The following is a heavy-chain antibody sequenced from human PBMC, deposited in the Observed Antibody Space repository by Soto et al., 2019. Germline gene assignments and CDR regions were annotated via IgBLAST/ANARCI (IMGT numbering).Heavy chain of an antibody. D-gene: IGHD3-22*01. V-gene: IGHV4-30-4*01. CDR1: GGSIRSGDSY. CDR3: ARTHYSDRSGTDY. CDR2: IYYSGTT. Sequence: SETLSLTCTVSGGSIRSGDSYWSWIRQPPGKGLEWIGYIYYSGTTYYNPSLKSRVTMSLDTSKNQFSLNLSSVTAADTAVYYCARTHYSDRSGTDYWGQGTLVTVSS. J-gene: IGHJ4*02.